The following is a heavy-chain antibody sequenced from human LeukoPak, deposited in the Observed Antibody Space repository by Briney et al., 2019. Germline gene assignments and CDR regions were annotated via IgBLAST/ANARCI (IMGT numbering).Heavy chain of an antibody. Sequence: GGSLRLSCAASGFTFSSYEMNWVRQAPGKGLEWVSYISSSGSTIYYADSVKGRFTISRDNAKNSLYLQMNSLRAEDTAVYCCARSFRRSNAFDIWGQGTMVTVSS. CDR1: GFTFSSYE. D-gene: IGHD2-15*01. CDR3: ARSFRRSNAFDI. V-gene: IGHV3-48*03. J-gene: IGHJ3*02. CDR2: ISSSGSTI.